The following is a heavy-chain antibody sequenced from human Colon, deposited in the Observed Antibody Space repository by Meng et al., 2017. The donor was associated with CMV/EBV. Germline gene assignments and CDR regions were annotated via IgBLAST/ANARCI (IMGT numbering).Heavy chain of an antibody. CDR2: IYWDDDK. V-gene: IGHV2-5*02. CDR3: AHRGDGDYVFDF. J-gene: IGHJ4*02. Sequence: QMSLKESGPALVKPTQTLTLPCTFSGFSLTTRGVGVGWIRQPPGKTLEWLALIYWDDDKRYSPSLKNRLTITKDTSKNQVVLTMTNMDPGDTGTYYRAHRGDGDYVFDFWGQGALVTVSS. CDR1: GFSLTTRGVG. D-gene: IGHD4-17*01.